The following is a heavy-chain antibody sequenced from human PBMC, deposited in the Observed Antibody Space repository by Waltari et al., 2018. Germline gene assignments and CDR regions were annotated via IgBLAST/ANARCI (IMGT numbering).Heavy chain of an antibody. J-gene: IGHJ3*01. CDR1: GGSFSSYY. CDR3: ARISGLDYATPM. CDR2: INHAGNI. D-gene: IGHD5-12*01. Sequence: QVQLQQWGAGLLKPSETLSLTCGVRGGSFSSYYWSWIRQSPGKGLEWIGEINHAGNIHYNPSFKSRVTMSIDTARNQFPLEVKSVIAADTAVYFCARISGLDYATPMWGLGTVVTVSS. V-gene: IGHV4-34*01.